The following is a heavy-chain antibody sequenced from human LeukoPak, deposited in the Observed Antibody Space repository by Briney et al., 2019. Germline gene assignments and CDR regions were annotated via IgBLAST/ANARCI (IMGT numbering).Heavy chain of an antibody. CDR2: IIPIFGTA. J-gene: IGHJ4*02. Sequence: SVKVSCKASGYTFTGYYMNWVRQAPGQGLEWMGGIIPIFGTANYAQKFQGRVTITADKSTSTAYMELSSLRSEDTAVYYCARADCSGGSCYPFYYFDYWGQGTLVTVSS. V-gene: IGHV1-69*06. CDR1: GYTFTGYY. D-gene: IGHD2-15*01. CDR3: ARADCSGGSCYPFYYFDY.